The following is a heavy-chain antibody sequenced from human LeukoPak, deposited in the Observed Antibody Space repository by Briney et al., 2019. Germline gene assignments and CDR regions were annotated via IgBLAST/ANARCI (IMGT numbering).Heavy chain of an antibody. CDR2: IWYDGSKK. Sequence: GGSLRLSCAAAGFTFSSYGMHWVRQAPGKGLEWVAVIWYDGSKKDYVDSVKGRFTISRDNSKSTLYLQMNSLRAEDTAVYYCAREGDFGQQLDYYCGMDVWGQGTTVTVSS. J-gene: IGHJ6*02. CDR3: AREGDFGQQLDYYCGMDV. CDR1: GFTFSSYG. D-gene: IGHD6-13*01. V-gene: IGHV3-33*01.